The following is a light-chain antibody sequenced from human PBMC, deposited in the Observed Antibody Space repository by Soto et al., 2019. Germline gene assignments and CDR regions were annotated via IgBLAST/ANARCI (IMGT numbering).Light chain of an antibody. V-gene: IGKV3-20*01. J-gene: IGKJ5*01. CDR2: GAS. CDR3: QQYGSSIT. Sequence: IALTQSPGTLSLSPGERATLSCRASQSVSSSYLAWSQPKPGQAPRLLIYGASSTATGTPDRFSGSGSGTDFTLTINRLEPEYLAVYYCQQYGSSITFCQGTRLEIK. CDR1: QSVSSSY.